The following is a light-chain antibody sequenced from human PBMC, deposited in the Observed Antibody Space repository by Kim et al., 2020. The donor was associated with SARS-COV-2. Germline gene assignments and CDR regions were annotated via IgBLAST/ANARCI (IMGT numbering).Light chain of an antibody. CDR2: RNN. CDR1: TNSVGDQG. V-gene: IGLV10-54*01. J-gene: IGLJ3*02. Sequence: ETATLTCTGDTNSVGDQGATWLQQHQGHPPKLLSYRNNNRPSGISERLSASRSGTAASLTITGLQPEDEADYYCSAWDKRLGAWVFGGGTQLTVL. CDR3: SAWDKRLGAWV.